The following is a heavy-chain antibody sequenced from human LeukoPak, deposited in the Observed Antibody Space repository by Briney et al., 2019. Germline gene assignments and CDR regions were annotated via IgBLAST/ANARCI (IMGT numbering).Heavy chain of an antibody. CDR1: GYTFSNYA. D-gene: IGHD2-2*02. CDR3: AKARYCSSTSCYIYGFDP. V-gene: IGHV3-23*01. Sequence: GGSLRLSCAASGYTFSNYAMSWVRQAPGKGLEWVSGISGSGDSTYYADSVKGQFTISRDNSKNTLYLQMNSLRAEDTAVYYCAKARYCSSTSCYIYGFDP. J-gene: IGHJ5*02. CDR2: ISGSGDST.